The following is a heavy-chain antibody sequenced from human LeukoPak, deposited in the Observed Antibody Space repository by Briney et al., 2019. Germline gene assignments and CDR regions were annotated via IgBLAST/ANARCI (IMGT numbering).Heavy chain of an antibody. CDR2: MNPNSGNT. J-gene: IGHJ4*02. CDR1: GYTFTGYY. V-gene: IGHV1-8*02. CDR3: ARGKDYYGSGSSY. Sequence: ASVKVSCKASGYTFTGYYMHWVRQATGQGLEWMGWMNPNSGNTGYAQKFQGRVTMTRNTSISTAYMELSSLRSEDTAVYYCARGKDYYGSGSSYWGQGTLVTVSS. D-gene: IGHD3-10*01.